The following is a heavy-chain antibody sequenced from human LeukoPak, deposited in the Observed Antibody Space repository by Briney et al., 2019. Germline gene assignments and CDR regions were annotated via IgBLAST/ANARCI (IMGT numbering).Heavy chain of an antibody. J-gene: IGHJ4*02. CDR2: IDNSGKTI. D-gene: IGHD6-19*01. CDR1: GFRFSDYY. V-gene: IGHV3-11*04. Sequence: GGSLRLSCAASGFRFSDYYMSWVRQAPGKGLEWICYIDNSGKTIYYADSVRGRFTISRDNAKNSLYLQMDSLRIDDTATYYCARDGGPSGWYVFDDWGQGTLVTVSS. CDR3: ARDGGPSGWYVFDD.